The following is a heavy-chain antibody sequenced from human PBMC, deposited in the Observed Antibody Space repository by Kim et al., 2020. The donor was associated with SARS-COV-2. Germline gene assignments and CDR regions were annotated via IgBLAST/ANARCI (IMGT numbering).Heavy chain of an antibody. V-gene: IGHV1-3*01. CDR2: INCVTANT. CDR1: GYTFTIYA. D-gene: IGHD3-16*01. CDR3: VREGGFVRRTQDGMDV. J-gene: IGHJ6*02. Sequence: ASVKVSCKASGYTFTIYAMHWVRQAPGQRPEWMGWINCVTANTKYSQRFQDRITITRNTSASSAYMELRSLRAQDTGVYYCVREGGFVRRTQDGMDVWGQ.